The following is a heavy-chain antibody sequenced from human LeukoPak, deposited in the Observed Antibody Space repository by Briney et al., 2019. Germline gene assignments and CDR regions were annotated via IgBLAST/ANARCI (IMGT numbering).Heavy chain of an antibody. D-gene: IGHD5-24*01. CDR2: IYYDGST. J-gene: IGHJ4*02. CDR3: ARGGQGYNPHDY. CDR1: GFTVSTHY. Sequence: GGSLRLSCAVSGFTVSTHYMSWVRQAPGKGLEWLSVIYYDGSTYYADSVEGRFTISKDNSKNTLYLQMNTLRAEDTAVYYCARGGQGYNPHDYWGQGTLVTVSS. V-gene: IGHV3-53*01.